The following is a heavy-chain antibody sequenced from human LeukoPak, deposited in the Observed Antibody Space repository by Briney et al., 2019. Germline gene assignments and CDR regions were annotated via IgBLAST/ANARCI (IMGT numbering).Heavy chain of an antibody. D-gene: IGHD3-22*01. CDR3: ARPYYYDSSGLTRFDY. CDR1: GFTFSSYS. V-gene: IGHV3-21*01. J-gene: IGHJ4*02. Sequence: PGGSLRLSCAASGFTFSSYSMNWVRQAPGKGLEWVSSISSSSSYIYYADSVKGRFTISRGNAKNSLYLQMNSLRAEDTAVYYCARPYYYDSSGLTRFDYWGQGTLVTVSS. CDR2: ISSSSSYI.